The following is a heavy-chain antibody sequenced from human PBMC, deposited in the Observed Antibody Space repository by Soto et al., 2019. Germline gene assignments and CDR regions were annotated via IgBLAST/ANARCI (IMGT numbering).Heavy chain of an antibody. J-gene: IGHJ6*02. V-gene: IGHV3-53*01. Sequence: PGGSLRLSCAASGFTVSSNYMSWVRQAPGKGLEWVSVIYSGGSTYYADSVKGRFTISRDNSKNTLYLQMNSLRAEDTAVYYCARERWELLPPNYYYYGMDVWGQGTTVTVSS. D-gene: IGHD1-26*01. CDR2: IYSGGST. CDR3: ARERWELLPPNYYYYGMDV. CDR1: GFTVSSNY.